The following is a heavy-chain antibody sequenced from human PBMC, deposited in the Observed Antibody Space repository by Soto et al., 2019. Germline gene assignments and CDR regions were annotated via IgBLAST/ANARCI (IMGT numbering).Heavy chain of an antibody. CDR3: AKDHAAYCGGDCYNNWFDP. D-gene: IGHD2-21*02. Sequence: GGSLRLSCAASGFIFSTYAMNWVRQAPGKGLECVSAISSSGGSTYYAESVRGRFTISRDNSINTLYLQMSSLRTEDTAVYYCAKDHAAYCGGDCYNNWFDPWGQGTLVTVSS. V-gene: IGHV3-23*01. J-gene: IGHJ5*02. CDR2: ISSSGGST. CDR1: GFIFSTYA.